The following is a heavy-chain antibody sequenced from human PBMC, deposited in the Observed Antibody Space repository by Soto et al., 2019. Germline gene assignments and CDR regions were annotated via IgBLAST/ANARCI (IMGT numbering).Heavy chain of an antibody. V-gene: IGHV3-23*01. D-gene: IGHD3-16*01. J-gene: IGHJ6*02. CDR2: ISASGGST. CDR3: AKDDHYYDPKGSYYYYGMXV. CDR1: GFTFSSYA. Sequence: GSLRLSCAASGFTFSSYAMSWVRQAPGKGLEWVSAISASGGSTYYADSVKGRFTISRDNSKNTLYLQMNSLRAEDTAVYCCAKDDHYYDPKGSYYYYGMXVWGQATTVTVS.